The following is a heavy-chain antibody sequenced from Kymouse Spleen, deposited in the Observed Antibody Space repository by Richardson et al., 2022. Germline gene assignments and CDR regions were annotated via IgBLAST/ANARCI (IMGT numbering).Heavy chain of an antibody. D-gene: IGHD3-9*01. Sequence: EVQLVESGGGLVQPGGSLRLSCAASGFTFSSYWMSWVRQAPGKGLEWVANIKQDGSEKYYVDSVKGRFTISRDNAKNSLYLQMNSLRAEDTAVYYCARSNYDILSGIWFDPWGQGTLVTVSS. CDR3: ARSNYDILSGIWFDP. J-gene: IGHJ5*02. CDR1: GFTFSSYW. CDR2: IKQDGSEK. V-gene: IGHV3-7*01.